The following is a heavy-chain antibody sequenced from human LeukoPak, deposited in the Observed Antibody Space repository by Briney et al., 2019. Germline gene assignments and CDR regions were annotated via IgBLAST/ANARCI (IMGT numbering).Heavy chain of an antibody. CDR1: GYTFTSYA. CDR3: ARDRRFLEWLLSTYNWFDP. V-gene: IGHV7-4-1*02. Sequence: ASVKASCKASGYTFTSYAMNWVRQAPGQGLEWMGWINTNTGNPTYAQGFTGRFVFSLDTSVSTAYLQISSLKAEDTAVYYCARDRRFLEWLLSTYNWFDPWGQGTLVTVSS. J-gene: IGHJ5*02. CDR2: INTNTGNP. D-gene: IGHD3-3*01.